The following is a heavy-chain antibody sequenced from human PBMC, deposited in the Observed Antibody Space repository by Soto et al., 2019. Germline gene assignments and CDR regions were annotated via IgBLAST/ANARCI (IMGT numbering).Heavy chain of an antibody. CDR1: GGTFNKYA. V-gene: IGHV1-69*13. D-gene: IGHD3-22*01. J-gene: IGHJ4*02. Sequence: ASVQVSCKASGGTFNKYAIDWVRQAPGQGLEWMGGITPLFGTPTYAQRFQGRVTISSDEVTSTAYMELRSLRSDDTGVYYCARQFDYDTSGYYYAYWGQGTLVTVSS. CDR2: ITPLFGTP. CDR3: ARQFDYDTSGYYYAY.